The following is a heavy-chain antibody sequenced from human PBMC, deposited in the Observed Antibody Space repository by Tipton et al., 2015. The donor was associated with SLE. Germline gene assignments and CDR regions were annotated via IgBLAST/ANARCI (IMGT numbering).Heavy chain of an antibody. CDR2: IYYSGST. CDR1: GGSISSYY. D-gene: IGHD6-19*01. V-gene: IGHV4-59*01. CDR3: AREVEGYSSDWYYYYYYMDV. Sequence: TLSLTCTVSGGSISSYYWSWIRQPPGKGLEWIGYIYYSGSTNYNPSLKSRVTIPVDTSKNQFSLKLSSVTAADTAVYYCAREVEGYSSDWYYYYYYMDVWGKGTTVTVSS. J-gene: IGHJ6*03.